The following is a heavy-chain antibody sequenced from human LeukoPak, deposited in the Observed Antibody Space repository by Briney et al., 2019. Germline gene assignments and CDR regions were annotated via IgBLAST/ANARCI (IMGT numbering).Heavy chain of an antibody. CDR1: GYSFTSYW. Sequence: GESLKISCKGSGYSFTSYWIGWVRQMPGKGLEWMGIIYPGDSDTRYSPSFQGQVTISADKSITTAYLQWCSLKASDTAMYYCARHHGSSPKAFDSWGQGTMVTVSS. J-gene: IGHJ3*02. CDR2: IYPGDSDT. V-gene: IGHV5-51*01. D-gene: IGHD2-2*03. CDR3: ARHHGSSPKAFDS.